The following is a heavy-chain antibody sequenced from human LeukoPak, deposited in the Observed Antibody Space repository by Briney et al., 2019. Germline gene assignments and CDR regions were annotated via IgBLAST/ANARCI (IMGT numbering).Heavy chain of an antibody. CDR1: GCTFTGYY. CDR3: ARGRGYYDSSGYFDY. Sequence: ASVKVSCKASGCTFTGYYMHWVRQAPGQGLEWMGWINPNSGGTNYAQKFQGRVTMTRDTSISTAYMEPSRLRSDDTAVYYCARGRGYYDSSGYFDYWGQGTLVTVSS. J-gene: IGHJ4*02. CDR2: INPNSGGT. V-gene: IGHV1-2*02. D-gene: IGHD3-22*01.